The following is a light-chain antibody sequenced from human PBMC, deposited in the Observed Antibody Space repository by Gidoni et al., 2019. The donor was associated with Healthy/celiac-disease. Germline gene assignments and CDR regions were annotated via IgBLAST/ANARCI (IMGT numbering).Light chain of an antibody. V-gene: IGLV1-47*02. J-gene: IGLJ2*01. CDR1: SSNIGSNY. CDR2: SNN. CDR3: AAWDDSLSGPV. Sequence: QAVLTQPPSASRTPGQRVTISCSGSSSNIGSNYVYWYQQRPGTAPNLLIYSNNQRPSGVPDRFSGSTSGTSASLAISGLRSEDEADYYCAAWDDSLSGPVFGGGTKLTVL.